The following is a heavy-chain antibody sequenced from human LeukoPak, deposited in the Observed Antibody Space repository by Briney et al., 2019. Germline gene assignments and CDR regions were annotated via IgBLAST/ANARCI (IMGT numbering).Heavy chain of an antibody. D-gene: IGHD5-12*01. CDR3: ARDPISLSADEDY. CDR2: IKSKADGGTT. J-gene: IGHJ4*02. CDR1: GFTLSNAW. V-gene: IGHV3-15*01. Sequence: GGSLRLSRAASGFTLSNAWMSWVCPAPREGLEWVGRIKSKADGGTTNYAAPVKGRCTISRATAKNSLYLQMYSLRAEDTAVYYCARDPISLSADEDYWGQGTRVTVSS.